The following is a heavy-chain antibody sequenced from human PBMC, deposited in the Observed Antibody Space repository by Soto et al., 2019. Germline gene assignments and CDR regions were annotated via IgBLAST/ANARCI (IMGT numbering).Heavy chain of an antibody. Sequence: SETLSLTCTVSGGSISSYYWSWIRQPPGKGLEWIGYIYYSGSTNYNPSLKSRVTISVDTSKNQFSLKLSSVTAADTAVYYCAREWGATFDYWGQGTLVTVSS. J-gene: IGHJ4*02. CDR1: GGSISSYY. V-gene: IGHV4-59*01. CDR2: IYYSGST. D-gene: IGHD3-16*01. CDR3: AREWGATFDY.